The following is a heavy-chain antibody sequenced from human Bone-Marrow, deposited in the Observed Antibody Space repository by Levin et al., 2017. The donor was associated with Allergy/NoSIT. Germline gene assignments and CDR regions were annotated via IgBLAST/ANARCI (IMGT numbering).Heavy chain of an antibody. CDR3: ARDLYSGYDREDFYYGMDV. Sequence: SVKVSCKASGGTFSSYAISWVRQAPGQGLEWMGGIIPIFGTANYAQKFQGRVTITADESTSTAYMELSSLRSEDTAVYYCARDLYSGYDREDFYYGMDVWGQGTTVTVSS. D-gene: IGHD5-12*01. CDR2: IIPIFGTA. J-gene: IGHJ6*02. V-gene: IGHV1-69*13. CDR1: GGTFSSYA.